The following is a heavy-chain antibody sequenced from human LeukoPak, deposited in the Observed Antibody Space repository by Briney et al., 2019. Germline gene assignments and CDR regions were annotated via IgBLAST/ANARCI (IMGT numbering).Heavy chain of an antibody. CDR1: GYTFTSYG. J-gene: IGHJ4*02. D-gene: IGHD6-13*01. CDR3: ARASSSWYDPPYNSTFDY. V-gene: IGHV1-18*01. CDR2: ISAYNGNT. Sequence: GASVKVSCKASGYTFTSYGISWVRQAPGQGLEWMGWISAYNGNTNYAQKLQGRVTMTTDTSTSTAYMELRSLRSDDTAVYYCARASSSWYDPPYNSTFDYWGQGTLVTVSS.